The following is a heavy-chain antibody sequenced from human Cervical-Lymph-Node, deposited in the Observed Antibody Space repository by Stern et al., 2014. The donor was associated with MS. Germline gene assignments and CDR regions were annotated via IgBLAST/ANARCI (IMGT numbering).Heavy chain of an antibody. D-gene: IGHD3-22*01. V-gene: IGHV1-2*06. CDR3: ARGPLGSYYDSSGNWYFDL. Sequence: VQLVQSGAEVKKPGASVKVSCKASGYTFTGYYMHLVRQAPGQGLEGMGRINPNSGGTNYAQKFQGRVTMTRDTSITSAYMELSRLRSDDTAVYYCARGPLGSYYDSSGNWYFDLWGRGTLVTVSS. CDR2: INPNSGGT. J-gene: IGHJ2*01. CDR1: GYTFTGYY.